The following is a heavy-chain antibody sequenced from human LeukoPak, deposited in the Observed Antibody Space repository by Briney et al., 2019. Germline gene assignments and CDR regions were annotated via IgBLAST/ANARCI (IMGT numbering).Heavy chain of an antibody. V-gene: IGHV4-31*03. CDR1: GGSISSGGYY. D-gene: IGHD6-13*01. J-gene: IGHJ4*02. Sequence: SETLSLTCTVSGGSISSGGYYWSWIRQHPGKGLEWIGYIYYSGSTYYNPSLKSRVTISVDTSKNQFSLKLSSVTAADTAVYYCAKAAAAGTPADYWGQGTLVTVSS. CDR3: AKAAAAGTPADY. CDR2: IYYSGST.